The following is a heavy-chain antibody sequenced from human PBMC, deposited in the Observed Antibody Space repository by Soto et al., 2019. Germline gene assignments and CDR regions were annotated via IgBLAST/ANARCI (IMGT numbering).Heavy chain of an antibody. J-gene: IGHJ4*02. Sequence: PGGSLRLSCAASGFTFSNHAMSWVRQAPGKGLEWVSGISDSGGLTYYADSVKGRFSMSRDNSNNTLYLSMTSLRPDDTAVFYCARSRNGAVPDSINFWGQGTLVTVSS. CDR1: GFTFSNHA. CDR3: ARSRNGAVPDSINF. CDR2: ISDSGGLT. D-gene: IGHD2-8*01. V-gene: IGHV3-23*01.